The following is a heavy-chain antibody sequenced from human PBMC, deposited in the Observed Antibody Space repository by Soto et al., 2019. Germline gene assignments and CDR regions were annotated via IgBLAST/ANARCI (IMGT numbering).Heavy chain of an antibody. V-gene: IGHV3-64D*06. CDR1: GFTFNTYA. Sequence: GGSLRLSCLASGFTFNTYAMHWVLQAPGKGLEYVSSISHNGVATYYIDSVKCRFTISRDNSKNTLFLQMTSLRAEDTAVYYCVKDRWVDYWGQGTLVTVSS. J-gene: IGHJ4*02. D-gene: IGHD6-13*01. CDR3: VKDRWVDY. CDR2: ISHNGVAT.